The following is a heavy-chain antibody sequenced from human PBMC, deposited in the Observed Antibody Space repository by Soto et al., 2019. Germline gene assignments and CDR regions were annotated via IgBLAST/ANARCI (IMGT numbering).Heavy chain of an antibody. CDR3: ARIIQSDFWSGYYYFFDY. D-gene: IGHD3-3*01. CDR2: ITAFNGNT. V-gene: IGHV1-18*01. CDR1: GYTFTDYG. J-gene: IGHJ4*02. Sequence: QVHLVQSGAEVEKPGASVKVSCKASGYTFTDYGITWVRQAPGQGLQWMGWITAFNGNTKYEQQFQGRVTMTTYPSTSTAYMELRSLESDDTAVYYCARIIQSDFWSGYYYFFDYWGQGTLVTVSS.